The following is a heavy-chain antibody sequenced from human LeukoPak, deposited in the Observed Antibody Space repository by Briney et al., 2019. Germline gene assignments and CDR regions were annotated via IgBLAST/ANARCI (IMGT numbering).Heavy chain of an antibody. Sequence: SETLSLTCTVSGGSISSYYWSWIRQPPGKGLEWIGYIYYSGSTYYNPSLKSRVTISVDTSKNQFSLKLSSVTAADTAVYYCARVDGYSDYWGQGTLVTVSS. CDR1: GGSISSYY. D-gene: IGHD5-24*01. CDR3: ARVDGYSDY. CDR2: IYYSGST. V-gene: IGHV4-59*12. J-gene: IGHJ4*02.